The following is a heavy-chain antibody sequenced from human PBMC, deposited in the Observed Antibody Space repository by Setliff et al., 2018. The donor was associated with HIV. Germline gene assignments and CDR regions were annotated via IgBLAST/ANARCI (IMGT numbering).Heavy chain of an antibody. J-gene: IGHJ6*02. Sequence: SETLSLTCTVSGDSISSDFYWGWIRQPPGKGLEWIGNIYHHGTTYYYPSLKGRVTISLDTSNNQFSLNLNSVTAADTAVYYCARGGPTVAFGLDVWGQGTTVTVSS. V-gene: IGHV4-38-2*02. CDR3: ARGGPTVAFGLDV. CDR2: IYHHGTT. D-gene: IGHD4-17*01. CDR1: GDSISSDFY.